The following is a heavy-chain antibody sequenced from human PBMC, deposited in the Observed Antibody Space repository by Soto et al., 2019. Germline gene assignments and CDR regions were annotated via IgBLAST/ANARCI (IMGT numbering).Heavy chain of an antibody. V-gene: IGHV4-31*01. D-gene: IGHD6-19*01. Sequence: QVQLQESGPGLVKPSQTLSLTCTVSGGSISSGGYYWSWLRQHPGKGLEWIGYIFDGGTTYYNPSLKSLVTISVDPSKSQFSLRLTSVTATDTAVYYCASQASGWYPDYWGQGTLVTVSS. J-gene: IGHJ4*02. CDR2: IFDGGTT. CDR3: ASQASGWYPDY. CDR1: GGSISSGGYY.